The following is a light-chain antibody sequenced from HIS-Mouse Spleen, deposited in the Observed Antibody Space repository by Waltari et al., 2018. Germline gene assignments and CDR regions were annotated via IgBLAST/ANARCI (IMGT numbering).Light chain of an antibody. CDR2: EGS. Sequence: QSALTQPASVSGSPGQSIPISCPGTSSYVGSYSLVSWYQQHPGKAPKLMIYEGSKRPSGVSNRFSGSKSGNTASLTISGLQAEDEADYYCCSYAGSSTWVFGGGTKLTVL. V-gene: IGLV2-23*01. CDR3: CSYAGSSTWV. CDR1: SSYVGSYSL. J-gene: IGLJ3*02.